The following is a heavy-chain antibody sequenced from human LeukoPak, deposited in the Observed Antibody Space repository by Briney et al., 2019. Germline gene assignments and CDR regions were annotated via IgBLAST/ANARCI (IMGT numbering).Heavy chain of an antibody. Sequence: ASLKVSCKASGYTFTGYYMHWVRQAPGQGLEGMGWINPNSGGTNYAQKFQGRVTMTRDTSISTAYMELSRLRSDDTAVYYCARVSYCSSTSCFDYWGQGTLVTVSS. CDR2: INPNSGGT. CDR1: GYTFTGYY. J-gene: IGHJ4*02. CDR3: ARVSYCSSTSCFDY. V-gene: IGHV1-2*02. D-gene: IGHD2-2*01.